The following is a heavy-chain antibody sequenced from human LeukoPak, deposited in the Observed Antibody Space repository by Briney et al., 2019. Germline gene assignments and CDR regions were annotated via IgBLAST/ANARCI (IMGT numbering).Heavy chain of an antibody. J-gene: IGHJ4*02. Sequence: SGTLSLTCAVSGGSISSSNWWSWVRPPPGKGLEWIGEIYHSGSTNYNPSLKSRVTISVDTSKNQFSLKLSSVTAADTAVYYCARGLVTMVRGGAQFYTHWGQGTLVTVSS. CDR1: GGSISSSNW. CDR3: ARGLVTMVRGGAQFYTH. CDR2: IYHSGST. D-gene: IGHD3-10*01. V-gene: IGHV4-4*02.